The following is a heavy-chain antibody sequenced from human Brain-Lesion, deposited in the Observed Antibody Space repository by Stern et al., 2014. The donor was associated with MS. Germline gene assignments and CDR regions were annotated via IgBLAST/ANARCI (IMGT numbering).Heavy chain of an antibody. Sequence: EVQLVESGGGLVKPGGSLRLSCAASGFTFNNYWMTWVRQAPGKGLEWVANIKQDGSEKFYVNSVKGRFTISRDNAKNSLYLQMKALKAEDTAVYYCARDDASSSWYNYWGQGTLVTVSS. CDR2: IKQDGSEK. D-gene: IGHD6-13*01. V-gene: IGHV3-7*01. CDR3: ARDDASSSWYNY. CDR1: GFTFNNYW. J-gene: IGHJ4*02.